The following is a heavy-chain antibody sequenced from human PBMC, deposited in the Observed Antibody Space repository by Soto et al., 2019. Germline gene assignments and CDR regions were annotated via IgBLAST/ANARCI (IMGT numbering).Heavy chain of an antibody. CDR2: IYHSGST. CDR1: GGSISSSNL. D-gene: IGHD6-13*01. CDR3: AREYSSSWYGYYYYGMDV. V-gene: IGHV4-4*02. Sequence: TSETLSLTCAVSGGSISSSNLWSWVRQPPGKGLEWIGEIYHSGSTNYNPSLKSRVTISVDKSKNQFSLKLSSVTAADTAVYYCAREYSSSWYGYYYYGMDVWGQGTTVTVS. J-gene: IGHJ6*02.